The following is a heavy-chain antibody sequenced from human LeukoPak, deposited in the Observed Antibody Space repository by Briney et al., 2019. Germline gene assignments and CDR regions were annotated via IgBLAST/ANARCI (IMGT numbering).Heavy chain of an antibody. CDR3: VKGWDSSGYYAFDI. D-gene: IGHD3-22*01. V-gene: IGHV1-2*02. CDR1: GGTFSSYA. Sequence: ASVKVSCKASGGTFSSYAISWVRQAPGQGPEWMAWINPNSGGTKYAQKFQGRVTMTRDTSISTAYMERSRLTSDDTAVYYCVKGWDSSGYYAFDIWGQGTMVTVSS. J-gene: IGHJ3*02. CDR2: INPNSGGT.